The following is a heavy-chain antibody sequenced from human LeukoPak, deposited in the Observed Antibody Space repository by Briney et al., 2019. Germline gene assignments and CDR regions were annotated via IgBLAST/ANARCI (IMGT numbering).Heavy chain of an antibody. D-gene: IGHD2-2*01. CDR3: AKDLPAAYFDC. Sequence: GGSLRLSCAASGFTFSSYGMHWVRQAPGKGLEWVAFIRYDESTKFYADSVKGRFTISRDNSKTTLYLQMNSLRAEDTAVYYCAKDLPAAYFDCWGQGTLVTVSS. V-gene: IGHV3-30*02. J-gene: IGHJ4*02. CDR2: IRYDESTK. CDR1: GFTFSSYG.